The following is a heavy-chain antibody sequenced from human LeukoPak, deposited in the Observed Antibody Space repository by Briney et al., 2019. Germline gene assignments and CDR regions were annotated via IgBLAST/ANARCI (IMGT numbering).Heavy chain of an antibody. Sequence: ASVKVSCKAPGGTFSSYAISWVRQAPGQGLVWMGWITAYNGNTNYAQKLQGRVTMTTDTSMSTAYMELRSLRSDDTAVYYCARAGYDLLTLAPDPANDYWGQGTLVTVSS. V-gene: IGHV1-18*01. D-gene: IGHD3-9*01. CDR3: ARAGYDLLTLAPDPANDY. CDR1: GGTFSSYA. J-gene: IGHJ4*02. CDR2: ITAYNGNT.